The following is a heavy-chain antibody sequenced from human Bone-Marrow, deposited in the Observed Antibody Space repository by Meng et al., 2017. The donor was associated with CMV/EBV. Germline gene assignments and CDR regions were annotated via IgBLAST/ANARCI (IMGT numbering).Heavy chain of an antibody. J-gene: IGHJ5*02. CDR1: GFTFSSYG. Sequence: GESLKISCAASGFTFSSYGMHWVRQAPGQGLEWMGWINPNSGGTNYAQKFQGRVTMTRDTSISTAYMELSRLRSDDTAVYYCARGRLIAARRGNWFDPWGQGTLVTVSS. CDR3: ARGRLIAARRGNWFDP. V-gene: IGHV1-2*02. CDR2: INPNSGGT. D-gene: IGHD6-6*01.